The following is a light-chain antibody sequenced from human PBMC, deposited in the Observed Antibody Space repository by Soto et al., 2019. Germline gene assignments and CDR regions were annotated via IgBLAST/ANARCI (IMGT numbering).Light chain of an antibody. CDR1: QTISSW. V-gene: IGKV1-5*03. J-gene: IGKJ1*01. Sequence: IRVTQSPAALSVYVGDRVTITCRASQTISSWLAWYQQKPGKAPKLLIYKASTLKSGVPSRFSGSGSGTEFTLTISSLQADDFATYCSTHSESQPKRFAQGSKV. CDR2: KAS. CDR3: THSESQPKR.